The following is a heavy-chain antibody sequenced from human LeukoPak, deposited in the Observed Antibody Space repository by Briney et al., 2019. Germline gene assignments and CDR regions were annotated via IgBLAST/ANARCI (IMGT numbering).Heavy chain of an antibody. Sequence: SVKVSCKASGGTFSSYAIIWVRQAPGQGLEWMGRIIPIFGTANYAQKFQGRVTITTDESTSTAYMELSSLRSEDTAVYYCARGKGYCSGGSCYRPYYFDYWGQGTLVTVSS. CDR1: GGTFSSYA. D-gene: IGHD2-15*01. CDR3: ARGKGYCSGGSCYRPYYFDY. V-gene: IGHV1-69*05. CDR2: IIPIFGTA. J-gene: IGHJ4*02.